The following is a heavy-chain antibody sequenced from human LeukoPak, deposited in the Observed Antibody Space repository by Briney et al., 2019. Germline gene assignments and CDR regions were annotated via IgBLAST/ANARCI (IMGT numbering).Heavy chain of an antibody. D-gene: IGHD5-24*01. CDR2: ISYDGIKK. CDR1: GFTFSTYA. CDR3: ARQLQQAYFDY. V-gene: IGHV3-30*04. Sequence: PGRSLRLSCAASGFTFSTYAMHWARQAPGKGLEWVALISYDGIKKYDPDSVKGRFTISRDDSKNTLYLQMNIPGAEDTAVYYCARQLQQAYFDYWGQGTLVTVSS. J-gene: IGHJ4*02.